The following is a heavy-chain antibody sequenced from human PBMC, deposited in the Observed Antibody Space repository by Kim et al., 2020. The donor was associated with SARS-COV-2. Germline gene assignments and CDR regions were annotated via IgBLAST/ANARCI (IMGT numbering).Heavy chain of an antibody. CDR3: ARHGGKVIIAAAGGPDY. J-gene: IGHJ4*02. D-gene: IGHD6-13*01. Sequence: LKSRVTISVDTSKNQCSLKLSSVTAADTAVYYCARHGGKVIIAAAGGPDYWGQGTLVTVSS. V-gene: IGHV4-39*01.